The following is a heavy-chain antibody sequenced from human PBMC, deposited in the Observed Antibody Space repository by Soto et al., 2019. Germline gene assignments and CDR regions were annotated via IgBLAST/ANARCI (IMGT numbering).Heavy chain of an antibody. J-gene: IGHJ4*02. CDR2: ISGSGGSP. CDR3: AKDYGVVVVAGWIEY. D-gene: IGHD2-21*02. CDR1: GFTFDTFA. V-gene: IGHV3-23*01. Sequence: EVQLLQSGGGSVQPGGSLRLSCEASGFTFDTFAMNWVRQAPGKGLEWVSGISGSGGSPFYAESVKGRFTISRDNSKNTLHLQMTSLRAEDTATYYCAKDYGVVVVAGWIEYWGQGTLVIVSS.